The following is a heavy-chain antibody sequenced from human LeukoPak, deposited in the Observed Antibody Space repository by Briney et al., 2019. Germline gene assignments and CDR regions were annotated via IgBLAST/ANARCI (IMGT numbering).Heavy chain of an antibody. CDR2: ISYDGSNK. CDR3: TSPKAAAGHFDY. D-gene: IGHD6-13*01. Sequence: PGGSLRLSCAASGFTFSSYGMHWVRQAPGKGLEWVAVISYDGSNKYYADSVKGRFTISRDNSKNTLYLQMNSLRAEDTAVYYCTSPKAAAGHFDYWGQGTLVTVSS. CDR1: GFTFSSYG. V-gene: IGHV3-30*03. J-gene: IGHJ4*02.